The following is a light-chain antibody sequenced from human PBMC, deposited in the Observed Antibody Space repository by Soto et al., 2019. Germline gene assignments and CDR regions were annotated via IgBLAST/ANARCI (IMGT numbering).Light chain of an antibody. V-gene: IGKV3-11*01. Sequence: EIVFTKSPATLSFSPGERVTLSFRASQSISTYLAWYQQKPGQAPRLPIYDASNRATGIPPRFSGSGSGTDFTLTISSLEPEDFAVYYCQQRSNRPPITFGQGTRLEIK. J-gene: IGKJ5*01. CDR2: DAS. CDR1: QSISTY. CDR3: QQRSNRPPIT.